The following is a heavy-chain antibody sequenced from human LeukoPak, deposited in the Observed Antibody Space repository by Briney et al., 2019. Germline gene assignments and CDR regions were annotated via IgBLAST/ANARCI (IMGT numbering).Heavy chain of an antibody. CDR1: GGTFSSYA. V-gene: IGHV1-69*13. J-gene: IGHJ4*02. CDR3: AREEAVAAGFDY. D-gene: IGHD6-19*01. CDR2: IIPIFGTA. Sequence: GASVKVSCKASGGTFSSYAISWVRQAPGQGLEWMGGIIPIFGTANYAQKFQGRVTITADESTSTAYMELSSLRSEDTAVYYWAREEAVAAGFDYWGQGTLVTVSS.